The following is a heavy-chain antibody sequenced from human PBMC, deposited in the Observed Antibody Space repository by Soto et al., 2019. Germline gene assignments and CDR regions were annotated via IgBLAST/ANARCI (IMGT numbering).Heavy chain of an antibody. Sequence: ASVKVSCKASGYTFTSYGISWVRQAPGQGLEWMGWISAYNGNTNYAQKLQGRVTMTTDTSTSTAYMELRSLRSDDTAVYYCARALKPYDSSGYYDYWGQGTLVTVS. CDR3: ARALKPYDSSGYYDY. J-gene: IGHJ4*02. V-gene: IGHV1-18*01. D-gene: IGHD3-22*01. CDR2: ISAYNGNT. CDR1: GYTFTSYG.